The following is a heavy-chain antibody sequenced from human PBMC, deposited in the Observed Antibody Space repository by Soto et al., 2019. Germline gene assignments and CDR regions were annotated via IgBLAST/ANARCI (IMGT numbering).Heavy chain of an antibody. CDR1: GESISSGYY. D-gene: IGHD3-22*01. Sequence: SETLSLTCAVSGESISSGYYWAWIRQPPGKWLEWIGSIYHSGTTYYNPSLKSRVTISVDTSKNQFSLKMSSVTAADSAVYYCARGPITTNPRFDPWGQGTLVTVSS. J-gene: IGHJ5*02. CDR2: IYHSGTT. CDR3: ARGPITTNPRFDP. V-gene: IGHV4-38-2*01.